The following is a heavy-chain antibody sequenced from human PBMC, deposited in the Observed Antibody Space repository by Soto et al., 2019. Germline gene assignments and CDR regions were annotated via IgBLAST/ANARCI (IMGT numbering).Heavy chain of an antibody. Sequence: GVSLRLSCAASGFTFSSYGMHWVRQAPGKGLEWVAVIWYDGSNKYYADSVKGRFTISRDNSKNTLYLQMNSLRAEDTAVYYCARDSRATPYYYMDVWGKGTTVTVSS. CDR3: ARDSRATPYYYMDV. CDR2: IWYDGSNK. J-gene: IGHJ6*03. V-gene: IGHV3-33*01. CDR1: GFTFSSYG. D-gene: IGHD2-15*01.